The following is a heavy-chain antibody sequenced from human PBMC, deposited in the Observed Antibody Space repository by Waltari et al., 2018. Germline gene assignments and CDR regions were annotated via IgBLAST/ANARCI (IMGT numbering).Heavy chain of an antibody. CDR3: ARCTGGSCYGFDY. Sequence: EVQLLESGGGLVQPGGSLRLSCAASGITCSGYAMSWVRQAPGKGLEWVSFISGGGTGTYYGDSVKGRFTISRDNSKSTVYLQMNSLRAEDTAVYYCARCTGGSCYGFDYWGQGTLVTVSS. V-gene: IGHV3-23*03. J-gene: IGHJ4*02. CDR2: ISGGGTGT. CDR1: GITCSGYA. D-gene: IGHD2-15*01.